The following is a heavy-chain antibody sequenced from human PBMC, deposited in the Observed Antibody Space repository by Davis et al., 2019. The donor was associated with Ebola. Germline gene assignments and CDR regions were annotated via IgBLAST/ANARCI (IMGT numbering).Heavy chain of an antibody. CDR3: ATRGCSSTSCYYDAFHI. CDR1: GYTLTELS. J-gene: IGHJ3*02. V-gene: IGHV1-24*01. D-gene: IGHD2-2*01. Sequence: ASVKVSCKVSGYTLTELSMHWVRQAPGKGLEWMGGFDPEDGETIYAQKFQGRVTMTEDTSTDTAYMELSSLRSEDTAVYYCATRGCSSTSCYYDAFHIWGQGTMVTVSS. CDR2: FDPEDGET.